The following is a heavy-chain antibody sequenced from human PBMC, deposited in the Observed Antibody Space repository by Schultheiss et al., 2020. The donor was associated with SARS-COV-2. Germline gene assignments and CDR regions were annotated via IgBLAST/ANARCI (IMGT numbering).Heavy chain of an antibody. V-gene: IGHV3-7*03. CDR1: GFTFSSYW. CDR2: IKQDGSEK. D-gene: IGHD3-16*01. J-gene: IGHJ3*02. CDR3: AKGGGGSPDAFEI. Sequence: GGSLRLSCAASGFTFSSYWMSWVRQAPGKGLEWVANIKQDGSEKYYVDSVKGRFTISRDNAKNSLYLQMNSLRAEDTAVYYCAKGGGGSPDAFEIWGQGTMVTVSS.